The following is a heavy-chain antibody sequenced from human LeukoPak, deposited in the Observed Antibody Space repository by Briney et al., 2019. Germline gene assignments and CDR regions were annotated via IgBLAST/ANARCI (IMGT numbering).Heavy chain of an antibody. CDR3: ARVRGYSSSHY. CDR2: IKQDGSEK. J-gene: IGHJ4*02. V-gene: IGHV3-7*04. D-gene: IGHD6-13*01. Sequence: GGSLRLSCAASGFTFSSYWMSWVRQAPGKGLEWVANIKQDGSEKYYVDSVKGRFTISRDNAKNSLYLQMNSLRAKDTAVYYCARVRGYSSSHYWGQGTPVTVSS. CDR1: GFTFSSYW.